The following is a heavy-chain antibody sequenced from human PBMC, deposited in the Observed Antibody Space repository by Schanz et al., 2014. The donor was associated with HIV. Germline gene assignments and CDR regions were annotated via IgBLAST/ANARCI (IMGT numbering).Heavy chain of an antibody. Sequence: QVQLVESGGGMVQPGRSLRLSCAASGFTFSSYGMHWVRQAPGKGLEWVAVISYDGSDKYHADSVKGRFTISRDNSKNTLYLQMNSLRAEDTAVYYCAKDQGYDFWSGYYNYYGMDVWGQGTTVTVSS. CDR2: ISYDGSDK. J-gene: IGHJ6*02. D-gene: IGHD3-3*01. CDR3: AKDQGYDFWSGYYNYYGMDV. CDR1: GFTFSSYG. V-gene: IGHV3-30*18.